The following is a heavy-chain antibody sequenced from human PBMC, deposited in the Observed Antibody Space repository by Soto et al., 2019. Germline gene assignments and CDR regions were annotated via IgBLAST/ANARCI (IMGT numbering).Heavy chain of an antibody. CDR2: IYHSGST. CDR1: GGSISSGGYS. D-gene: IGHD2-15*01. J-gene: IGHJ5*02. CDR3: ARQHCSGGSCYFNWFDP. Sequence: PSETLSLTCAVSGGSISSGGYSWSWIRQPPGKGLEWIGYIYHSGSTYYNPSLKSRVTISVDRSKNQFSLKLSSVTAADTAVYYCARQHCSGGSCYFNWFDPWGQGILVTVSS. V-gene: IGHV4-30-2*01.